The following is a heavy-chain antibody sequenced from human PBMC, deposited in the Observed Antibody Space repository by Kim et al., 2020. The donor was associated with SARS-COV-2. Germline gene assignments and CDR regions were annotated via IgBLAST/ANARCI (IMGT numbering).Heavy chain of an antibody. V-gene: IGHV3-23*01. Sequence: KGRFTISRDNSKTTLYLQMDSLRAEDTAIYYCANHPVLATTTDDYYGMDVWGQGTTVTVSS. CDR3: ANHPVLATTTDDYYGMDV. J-gene: IGHJ6*02. D-gene: IGHD1-26*01.